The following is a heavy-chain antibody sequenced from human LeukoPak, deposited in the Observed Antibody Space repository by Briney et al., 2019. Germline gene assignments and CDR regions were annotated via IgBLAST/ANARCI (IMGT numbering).Heavy chain of an antibody. J-gene: IGHJ4*02. CDR3: AGTGN. CDR2: ISYDGDNK. V-gene: IGHV3-30*04. Sequence: GSLRLSCAASGFIFSNYAMYWVRQAPGKGLEWVAVISYDGDNKYHADSVKGRFTISRDNSKNTLYLQMNSLSTEDTAVYYCAGTGNWGQGTLVTVSS. CDR1: GFIFSNYA.